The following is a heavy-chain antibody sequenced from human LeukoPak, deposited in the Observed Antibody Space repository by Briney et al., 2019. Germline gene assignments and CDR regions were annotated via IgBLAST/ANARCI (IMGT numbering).Heavy chain of an antibody. J-gene: IGHJ6*02. CDR1: GYTFTSYY. V-gene: IGHV1-46*01. Sequence: ASVKDSCKASGYTFTSYYMHWVRQAPGQGLEWMGIINPSGGSTSYAQKFQGRVTMTRDTSTSTVYMELSSLRSEDTAVYYCARDNVLRYFDWPIPYYYYGMDVWGQGTTVTVSS. CDR2: INPSGGST. D-gene: IGHD3-9*01. CDR3: ARDNVLRYFDWPIPYYYYGMDV.